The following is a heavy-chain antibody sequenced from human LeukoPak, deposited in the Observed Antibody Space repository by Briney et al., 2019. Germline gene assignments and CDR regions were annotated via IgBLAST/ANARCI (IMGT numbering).Heavy chain of an antibody. CDR1: GDSISSYY. CDR2: IYYSGST. Sequence: SETLSLTCTVSGDSISSYYRSWIRQPPGKGLEWIGYIYYSGSTNCNPSLKSRVTISVDTSKKQFSLKLSSVTAADTAVYYCARHLDWFDYWGQGTLVTVSS. D-gene: IGHD3/OR15-3a*01. V-gene: IGHV4-59*08. J-gene: IGHJ4*02. CDR3: ARHLDWFDY.